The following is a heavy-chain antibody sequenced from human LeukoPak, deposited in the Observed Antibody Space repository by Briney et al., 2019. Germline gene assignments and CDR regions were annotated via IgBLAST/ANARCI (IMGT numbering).Heavy chain of an antibody. CDR2: ISYDGSNE. Sequence: GGSLRLSCAASGFTFSNYPMHWVRQAPGKGLEWVTIISYDGSNEYYADSVKGRFTISRDNSKNTLYLQMNSLRADDTAVYYCARAVSSSWHTFDYWGQGTLATVSS. CDR1: GFTFSNYP. D-gene: IGHD6-13*01. V-gene: IGHV3-30*14. J-gene: IGHJ4*02. CDR3: ARAVSSSWHTFDY.